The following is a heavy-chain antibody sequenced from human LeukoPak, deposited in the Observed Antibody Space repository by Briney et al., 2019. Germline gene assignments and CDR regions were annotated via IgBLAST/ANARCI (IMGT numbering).Heavy chain of an antibody. CDR2: ISGSGGIT. D-gene: IGHD5-18*01. CDR3: AKDVMKDKTMLFGS. J-gene: IGHJ5*01. Sequence: GGSLRLSCAASGFTFSSYAMSWVRQAPGKGLEWVSTISGSGGITYFADSVKGRFTISRDNSKNTLYLQVNSLRAEDTAVYYCAKDVMKDKTMLFGSWGQGTLVTVSS. CDR1: GFTFSSYA. V-gene: IGHV3-23*01.